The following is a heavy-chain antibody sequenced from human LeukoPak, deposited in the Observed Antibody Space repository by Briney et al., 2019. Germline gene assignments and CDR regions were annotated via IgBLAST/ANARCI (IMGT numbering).Heavy chain of an antibody. CDR1: GFTFSSYA. CDR3: ARDQRGYSGYDYWAFDI. CDR2: IYSGGST. Sequence: GGSLRLSCAASGFTFSSYAMSWVRQAPGKGLEWVSVIYSGGSTYYADSVKGRFTISRDNSKNTLYLQMNSLRAEDTAVYYCARDQRGYSGYDYWAFDIWGQGTMVTVSS. J-gene: IGHJ3*02. D-gene: IGHD5-12*01. V-gene: IGHV3-66*01.